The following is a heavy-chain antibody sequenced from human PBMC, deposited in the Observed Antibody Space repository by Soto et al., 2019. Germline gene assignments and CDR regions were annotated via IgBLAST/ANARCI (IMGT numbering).Heavy chain of an antibody. CDR2: ISGSGFKK. J-gene: IGHJ5*02. D-gene: IGHD1-26*01. V-gene: IGHV3-23*01. Sequence: LGGSLRLSCAASGFIFENFGMSWVRQAPGKGLEWISSISGSGFKKYYADSVKGRFTISRDNSKSTVYLELNNLSAEDTAVYHCAKNQGVELVPLATVDWFDPWGQGSVVTV. CDR1: GFIFENFG. CDR3: AKNQGVELVPLATVDWFDP.